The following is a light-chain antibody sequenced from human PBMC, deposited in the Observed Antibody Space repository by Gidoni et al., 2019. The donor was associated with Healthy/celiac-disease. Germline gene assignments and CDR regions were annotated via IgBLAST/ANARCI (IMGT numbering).Light chain of an antibody. Sequence: DIVITHSPDSLAVSLGERATINCKSSQSVLYSSNNKNYLAWYQQKPGQPPKLLIYWASTRESGVPDRFSGSGSGTDFTRTISSLQAEDVAVYYCQQYYSTRLTFGPGTKVDIK. CDR2: WAS. CDR3: QQYYSTRLT. J-gene: IGKJ3*01. CDR1: QSVLYSSNNKNY. V-gene: IGKV4-1*01.